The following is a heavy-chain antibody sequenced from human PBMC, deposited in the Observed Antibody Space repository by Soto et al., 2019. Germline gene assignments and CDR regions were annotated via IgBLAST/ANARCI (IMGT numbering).Heavy chain of an antibody. CDR1: GYTFSDYY. CDR3: ASHYDLWTGYLSPVDY. D-gene: IGHD3-3*01. V-gene: IGHV3-11*01. J-gene: IGHJ4*02. CDR2: IDTSSTKI. Sequence: GESLTISCAASGYTFSDYYLSWIRQAPGKGLEWISYIDTSSTKIYYADSVRGRFTISRDNGKNSLFLEMNNLRVEDTAVYFCASHYDLWTGYLSPVDYWGRGTLVTVSS.